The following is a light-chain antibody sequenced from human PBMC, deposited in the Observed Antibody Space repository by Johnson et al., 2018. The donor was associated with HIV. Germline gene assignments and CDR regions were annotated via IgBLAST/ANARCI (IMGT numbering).Light chain of an antibody. CDR2: ENN. Sequence: QSVLTQPPSVSAAPGQTVTISCSGSSSNIGNNYVSWYQQLPGTVPKLLIYENNKRPSGIPDRFSASESGTSATLGITGLPTGDEADYYCGTWDSSLSPHYVFGTGTKVTVL. CDR3: GTWDSSLSPHYV. V-gene: IGLV1-51*01. J-gene: IGLJ1*01. CDR1: SSNIGNNY.